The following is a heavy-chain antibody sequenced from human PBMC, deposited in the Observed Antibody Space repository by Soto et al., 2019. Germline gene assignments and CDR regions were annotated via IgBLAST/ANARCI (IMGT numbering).Heavy chain of an antibody. Sequence: GGSLRLSCAASGFTFSSYGMHWVRQAPGKGLEWVAVISYDGSNKYYADSVKGRFTISRDNSKNTLYLQMNSLRAEDTAVYYCALAHSGYEPTADYWGQGTLVTVSS. V-gene: IGHV3-30*03. CDR1: GFTFSSYG. D-gene: IGHD5-12*01. CDR2: ISYDGSNK. CDR3: ALAHSGYEPTADY. J-gene: IGHJ4*02.